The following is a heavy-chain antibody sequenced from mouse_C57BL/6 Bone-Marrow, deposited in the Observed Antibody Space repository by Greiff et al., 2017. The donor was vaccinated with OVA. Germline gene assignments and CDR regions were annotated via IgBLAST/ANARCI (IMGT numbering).Heavy chain of an antibody. V-gene: IGHV5-4*01. J-gene: IGHJ4*01. CDR1: GFTFSSYA. CDR2: ISDGGSYT. Sequence: EVKLMESGGGLVKPGGSLKLSCAASGFTFSSYAMSWVRQTPEKRLEWVATISDGGSYTYYPDNVKGRFTISRDNAKNNLYLQMSHLKSKDTAMYYCARDPHLSWDYGGQGTSVTVSS. CDR3: ARDPHLSWDY.